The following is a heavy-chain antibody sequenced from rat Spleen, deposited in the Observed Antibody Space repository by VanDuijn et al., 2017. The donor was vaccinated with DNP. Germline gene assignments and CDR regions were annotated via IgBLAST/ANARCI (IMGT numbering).Heavy chain of an antibody. D-gene: IGHD4-3*01. J-gene: IGHJ2*01. CDR3: VRWNSGHFDY. Sequence: EVQLVESGGGLVQPGTSLKLSCAASGFTFSDYYMAWVRQAPTKGLEWVVYIGSHVYAPYYGDSVKGRFTISRDNAKSTLYLQMNSLRSEDMATYYCVRWNSGHFDYWGQGVMVTVSS. V-gene: IGHV5-22*01. CDR1: GFTFSDYY. CDR2: IGSHVYAP.